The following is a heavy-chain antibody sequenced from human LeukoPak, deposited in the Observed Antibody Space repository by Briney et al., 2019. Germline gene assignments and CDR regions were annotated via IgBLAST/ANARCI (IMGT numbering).Heavy chain of an antibody. V-gene: IGHV3-30*02. CDR2: IRYDGSNK. CDR3: AKDSSTYDFSTFSFDY. D-gene: IGHD3-3*01. CDR1: GFTFSSYG. J-gene: IGHJ4*02. Sequence: GGSLRLSCAASGFTFSSYGMHWVRQAPGKGLEWVAFIRYDGSNKYYADSVKGRFTISRDNSKNTLYLQMNSLRAEDTAVYYCAKDSSTYDFSTFSFDYWGQGTLVTVSS.